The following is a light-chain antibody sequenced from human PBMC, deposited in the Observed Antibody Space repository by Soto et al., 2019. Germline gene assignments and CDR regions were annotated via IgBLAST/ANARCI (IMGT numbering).Light chain of an antibody. V-gene: IGLV1-44*01. CDR1: RSNIGSNT. J-gene: IGLJ2*01. CDR2: NND. Sequence: QSVLTQPPSASGTPGQRVTISCSGSRSNIGSNTVNWYQQLQGMAPKLLIYNNDQRPSGVPDRFSGSKSGTSASLAISGLQSEDEDDYYWAAWDDSLNGVVFGGGTKLTVL. CDR3: AAWDDSLNGVV.